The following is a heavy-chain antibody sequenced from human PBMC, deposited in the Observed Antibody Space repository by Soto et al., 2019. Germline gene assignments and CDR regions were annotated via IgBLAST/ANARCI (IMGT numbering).Heavy chain of an antibody. CDR2: INHSGST. D-gene: IGHD2-8*02. V-gene: IGHV4-34*01. CDR1: GGSFSGYY. J-gene: IGHJ4*02. CDR3: ARVGPVLSGGLDY. Sequence: QVQLQQWGAGLLKPSETLSLTCAVYGGSFSGYYWSWIRQPPGKGLEWIGEINHSGSTNYNPSLKSRVTISVDTSKNQFSLKLSSVTAADTAVYYCARVGPVLSGGLDYWGQGTLVTVSS.